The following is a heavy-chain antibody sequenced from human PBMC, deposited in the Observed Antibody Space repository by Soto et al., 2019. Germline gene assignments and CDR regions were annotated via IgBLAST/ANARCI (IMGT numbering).Heavy chain of an antibody. CDR1: GFTFSSYG. Sequence: GGSLRLSCAASGFTFSSYGIHWIRQAPGKGLEWVAVIWYDGSKTYFADSVKGRFTISRDNSKNTLYLQMDSLRAEDTAAYYCARDLNHYFDYWGQGTLVTVSS. CDR2: IWYDGSKT. CDR3: ARDLNHYFDY. V-gene: IGHV3-33*01. J-gene: IGHJ4*02.